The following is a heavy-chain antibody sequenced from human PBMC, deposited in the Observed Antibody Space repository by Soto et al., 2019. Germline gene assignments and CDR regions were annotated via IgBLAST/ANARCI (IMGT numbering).Heavy chain of an antibody. V-gene: IGHV3-23*01. J-gene: IGHJ6*02. CDR1: GFTFKNYA. Sequence: GGSLRLSCGASGFTFKNYAMNWVRKCPGKGLEWVSLMTGGVTTDYSDSAKGRFIISRDKSKNSLSLQKHNLRAGDTALYYFAKLKGGLGRFYGLDAWGQGTMVTVSS. D-gene: IGHD3-3*01. CDR2: MTGGVTT. CDR3: AKLKGGLGRFYGLDA.